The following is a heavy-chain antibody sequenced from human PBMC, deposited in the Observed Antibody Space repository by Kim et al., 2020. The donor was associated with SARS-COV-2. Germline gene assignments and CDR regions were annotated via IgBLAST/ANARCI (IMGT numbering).Heavy chain of an antibody. J-gene: IGHJ4*02. Sequence: GGSLRLSCAASGFTFSSYGMHWVRQAPGKGLEWVAVIWYDGSNKYYADSVKGRFTISRDNSKNTLYLQMNSLRAEDTAVYYCASDRGYCSSTSCYAGGEFDYWSQGTLVTVSS. CDR2: IWYDGSNK. V-gene: IGHV3-33*01. CDR3: ASDRGYCSSTSCYAGGEFDY. D-gene: IGHD2-2*01. CDR1: GFTFSSYG.